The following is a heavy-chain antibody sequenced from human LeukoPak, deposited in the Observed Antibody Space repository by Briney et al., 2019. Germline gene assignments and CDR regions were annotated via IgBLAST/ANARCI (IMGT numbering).Heavy chain of an antibody. CDR1: GFTFTSYS. Sequence: GGSLRLSCAASGFTFTSYSMNWVRQAPGKGLEWVSTISGGGGSTYYADSAKGRFTISRDNSKNTLYLQVNSLRVEDTAVYYCAKGGKWDVTPFDYWGQGTLVTVSS. V-gene: IGHV3-23*01. CDR2: ISGGGGST. J-gene: IGHJ4*02. CDR3: AKGGKWDVTPFDY. D-gene: IGHD1-26*01.